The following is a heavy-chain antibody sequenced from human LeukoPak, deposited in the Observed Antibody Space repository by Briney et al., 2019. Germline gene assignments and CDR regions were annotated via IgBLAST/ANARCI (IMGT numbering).Heavy chain of an antibody. Sequence: PGGSLRLSCAASGFIFSHYGMHWVRQAPGKGLEWVAVIQNDASTENFADSVKGRFTISRDNSKNTVFLQMNSLRVEDTAVYYCARELSQIVWGVLDYGGQGTLVSVSS. CDR3: ARELSQIVWGVLDY. D-gene: IGHD2-21*01. CDR1: GFIFSHYG. CDR2: IQNDASTE. J-gene: IGHJ4*02. V-gene: IGHV3-33*05.